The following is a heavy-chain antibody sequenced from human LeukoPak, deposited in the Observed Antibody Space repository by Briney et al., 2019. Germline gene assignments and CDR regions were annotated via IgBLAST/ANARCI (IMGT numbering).Heavy chain of an antibody. CDR3: AGGLLGCRGGSCYPTDY. V-gene: IGHV3-30*03. J-gene: IGHJ4*02. CDR2: ISDDGSNE. CDR1: GFTFSSYG. Sequence: PGGFLRLSCAASGFTFSSYGMHWVRQAPGKGLEWVAVISDDGSNEYYVDSVKGRFTISRDNSKNTLYLQMNSLRDEDTAVYYCAGGLLGCRGGSCYPTDYWGQGTLVTVSS. D-gene: IGHD2-15*01.